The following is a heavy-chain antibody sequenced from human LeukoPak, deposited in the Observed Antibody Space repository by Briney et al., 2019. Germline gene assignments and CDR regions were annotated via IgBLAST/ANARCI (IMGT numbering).Heavy chain of an antibody. CDR3: ARDYDILTGFPRGGFDY. V-gene: IGHV3-33*01. J-gene: IGHJ4*02. CDR1: GFTFSSYG. CDR2: IWYDGSNK. Sequence: GGSLRLSCAASGFTFSSYGMHWVRQAPGKGLEWVAVIWYDGSNKYYADSVKGRFTISRDNSKNTLYLQMNSLRAEDTAVYYCARDYDILTGFPRGGFDYWGQGTLVTVSS. D-gene: IGHD3-9*01.